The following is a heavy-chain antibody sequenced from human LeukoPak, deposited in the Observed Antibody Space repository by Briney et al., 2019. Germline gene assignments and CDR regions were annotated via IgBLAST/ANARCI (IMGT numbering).Heavy chain of an antibody. CDR1: GGSISNKY. CDR3: ARIYSSSWFLNWFDP. V-gene: IGHV4-59*01. D-gene: IGHD6-13*01. J-gene: IGHJ5*02. CDR2: IYYSGST. Sequence: KPSETLSLTCTVSGGSISNKYWSWIRQSPGKGLEWIGYIYYSGSTNYNPSLKSRVTILVDTSKNQFSLKLSSVTAADTAVYFCARIYSSSWFLNWFDPLGPGNPGHRLL.